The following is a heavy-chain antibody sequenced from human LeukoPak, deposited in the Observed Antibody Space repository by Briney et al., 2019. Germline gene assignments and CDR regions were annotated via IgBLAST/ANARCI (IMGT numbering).Heavy chain of an antibody. CDR3: ARAVDVADY. D-gene: IGHD3-16*01. V-gene: IGHV3-7*01. CDR2: IKEDESAK. Sequence: GGSLRLSCVASGFIFTDHWMSWVRQAPGKGLGWVANIKEDESAKFYADSVRGRFTISRDNAKNSVYLEMNNLRVEDTAVYYCARAVDVADYWGRGTLVTVSS. J-gene: IGHJ4*02. CDR1: GFIFTDHW.